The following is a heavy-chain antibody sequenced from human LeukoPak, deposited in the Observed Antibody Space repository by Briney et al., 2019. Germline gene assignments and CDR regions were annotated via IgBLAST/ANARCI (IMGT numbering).Heavy chain of an antibody. CDR1: GFTFSSYA. CDR2: ISYDGSNK. V-gene: IGHV3-30-3*01. D-gene: IGHD1-26*01. Sequence: GRSLRLSCAASGFTFSSYAMHCVRQAPGKGLGRVAVISYDGSNKSCTDSVQGRFTIPRDNSKNKLYPQMNSTRAEDTAVYYCARGRWELLRGVDYWGQGTLVSVSS. CDR3: ARGRWELLRGVDY. J-gene: IGHJ4*02.